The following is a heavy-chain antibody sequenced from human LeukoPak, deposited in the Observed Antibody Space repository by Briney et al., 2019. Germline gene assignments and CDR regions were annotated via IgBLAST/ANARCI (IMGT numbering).Heavy chain of an antibody. Sequence: SETLSLTCIVSGGSISSYYWSCIRQPPGKGLECIGYIYYSGSTNYNPSLKSRVTISVDTSKNQFSLKLSSVTAADTAVYYCARLSDSDSSGYYWGFEYWGQGTLVTVSS. J-gene: IGHJ4*02. CDR2: IYYSGST. CDR3: ARLSDSDSSGYYWGFEY. D-gene: IGHD3-22*01. CDR1: GGSISSYY. V-gene: IGHV4-59*08.